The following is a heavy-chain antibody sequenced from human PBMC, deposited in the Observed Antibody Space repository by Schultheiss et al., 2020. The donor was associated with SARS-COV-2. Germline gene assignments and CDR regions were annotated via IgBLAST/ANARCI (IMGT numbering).Heavy chain of an antibody. V-gene: IGHV4-59*12. D-gene: IGHD6-13*01. CDR3: ARGGYSSSWHLY. J-gene: IGHJ4*02. CDR2: IYYSGST. Sequence: SETLSLTCTVSGGSISSYYWSWIRQPPGKGLEWIGYIYYSGSTNYNPSLKSRVTISVDTSKNQFSLKLSSVTAADTAVYYCARGGYSSSWHLYWGQGTLVTVSS. CDR1: GGSISSYY.